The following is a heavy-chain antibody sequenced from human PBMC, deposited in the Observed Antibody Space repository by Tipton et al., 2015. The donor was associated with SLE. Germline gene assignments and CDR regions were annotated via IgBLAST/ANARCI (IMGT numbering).Heavy chain of an antibody. D-gene: IGHD3/OR15-3a*01. CDR3: ARTGLGWFDP. CDR1: GGSISSYY. J-gene: IGHJ5*02. Sequence: TLSLTCTVSGGSISSYYWSWIRQPPGKGLEWIGYMYYSGNTNYNPSLKSRVTISVDTSKNQFSLKLSSVTAADTAVYYCARTGLGWFDPWGQGTLVTASS. V-gene: IGHV4-59*08. CDR2: MYYSGNT.